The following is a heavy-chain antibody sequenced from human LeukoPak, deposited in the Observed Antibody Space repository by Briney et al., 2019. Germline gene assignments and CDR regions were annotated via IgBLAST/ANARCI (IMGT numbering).Heavy chain of an antibody. Sequence: PGGSLRLSCAASGFTFSSYSMNWVRQAPGKGLEWVSSISSSSSYIYYADSVKGRFTISRDNAKNSLYLQMNSLRAEDTAVYYCARDGGNRGSQFDYWGQGTLVTVSS. CDR2: ISSSSSYI. J-gene: IGHJ4*02. CDR1: GFTFSSYS. V-gene: IGHV3-21*01. CDR3: ARDGGNRGSQFDY. D-gene: IGHD1/OR15-1a*01.